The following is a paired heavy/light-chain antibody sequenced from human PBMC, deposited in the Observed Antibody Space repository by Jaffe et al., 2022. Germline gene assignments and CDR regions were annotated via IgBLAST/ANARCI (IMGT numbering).Heavy chain of an antibody. V-gene: IGHV3-23*01. CDR3: ARVLRNWYFDL. J-gene: IGHJ2*01. CDR2: FAGGSRGT. D-gene: IGHD1-26*01. CDR1: GFTFSSYD. Sequence: EVQLLESGGDLVQSGGSLRLSCIASGFTFSSYDVSWVRQAPGKGLEWVSAFAGGSRGTTYSDSVKGRFTISYDDSKNTLHLQMNSLRADDTAVYYCARVLRNWYFDLWGRGTLVTVSS.
Light chain of an antibody. CDR2: DAS. CDR1: QSVSSF. Sequence: EIVLTQSPATLSLSPGDRATLSCRASQSVSSFLAWYQQKPGQAPRLLIYDASNRASGIPARFSGSGSGTDFTLTISSLEPEDFAVYYCQHRINWPLTFGGGTKVEIK. CDR3: QHRINWPLT. V-gene: IGKV3-11*01. J-gene: IGKJ4*01.